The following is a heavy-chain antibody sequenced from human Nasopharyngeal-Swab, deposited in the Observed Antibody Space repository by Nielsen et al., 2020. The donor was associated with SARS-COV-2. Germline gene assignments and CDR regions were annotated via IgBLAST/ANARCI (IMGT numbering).Heavy chain of an antibody. Sequence: GESLKISCAASGFTFSSYWMHWVRQAPGKGLVWVSRINSDGSSTSYADSVKGRFTISRDNARDTLYLQMNSLRAEDTAVYYCSRFSVTTAGDYWGQGTLVTVSS. V-gene: IGHV3-74*01. CDR2: INSDGSST. J-gene: IGHJ4*02. CDR1: GFTFSSYW. D-gene: IGHD4-17*01. CDR3: SRFSVTTAGDY.